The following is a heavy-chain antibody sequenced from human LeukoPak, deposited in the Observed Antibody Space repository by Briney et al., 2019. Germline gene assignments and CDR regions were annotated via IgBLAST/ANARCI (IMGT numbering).Heavy chain of an antibody. Sequence: GGSLRLSCAASGFTFSSYWMHWVRQAPGKGLVWVSRINSDGSSTSYADSVKGRFTISRDNAKNTLYLQMNSLRAEDTAVYYCARVRDCSGGSCYWDYYYGMDVWGQGTTVTVSS. CDR1: GFTFSSYW. CDR2: INSDGSST. D-gene: IGHD2-15*01. V-gene: IGHV3-74*01. CDR3: ARVRDCSGGSCYWDYYYGMDV. J-gene: IGHJ6*02.